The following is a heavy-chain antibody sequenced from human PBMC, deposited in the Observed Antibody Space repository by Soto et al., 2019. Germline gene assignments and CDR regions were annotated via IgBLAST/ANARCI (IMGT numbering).Heavy chain of an antibody. Sequence: EVQLLESGGGLVQPGGSLRLSCAASGFTFSSYAMSWVRQAPGKGLEWVSAISGSGGSTYYADSVKGRFTISRDNSKNTLYLQMNSLRAEDTAVYYCAKSTRVREVGATGLGYWGQGTLVTVSS. D-gene: IGHD1-26*01. V-gene: IGHV3-23*01. CDR3: AKSTRVREVGATGLGY. CDR2: ISGSGGST. CDR1: GFTFSSYA. J-gene: IGHJ4*02.